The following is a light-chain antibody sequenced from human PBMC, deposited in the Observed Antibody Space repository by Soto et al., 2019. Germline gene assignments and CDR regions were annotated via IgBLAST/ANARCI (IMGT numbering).Light chain of an antibody. CDR1: QNIVHTSNAKNY. J-gene: IGKJ5*01. CDR3: QQYGTSPFT. CDR2: SAS. Sequence: DIVMTQSPDSLSVSLGYSATINCKSSQNIVHTSNAKNYLAWYQQTPGQAPRLLIHSASSRATGIPDRFSGIGYGTDFTLTISGLEPEDFAVYHCQQYGTSPFTFGQGTRLEI. V-gene: IGKV4-1*01.